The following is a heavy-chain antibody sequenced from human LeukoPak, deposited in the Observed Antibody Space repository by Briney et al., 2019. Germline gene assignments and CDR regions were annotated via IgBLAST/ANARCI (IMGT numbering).Heavy chain of an antibody. V-gene: IGHV3-9*01. CDR3: AKSAAAGRYYYGMDV. CDR1: GFTFDDYA. D-gene: IGHD6-13*01. Sequence: PGRSLRLSCAASGFTFDDYAMHWVRQAPGKGLEWVSGISWNSGSIGYADSVKGRFTISRDNAKNSLYLQMNSLRAEDTALYYRAKSAAAGRYYYGMDVWGQGTTVTVSS. J-gene: IGHJ6*02. CDR2: ISWNSGSI.